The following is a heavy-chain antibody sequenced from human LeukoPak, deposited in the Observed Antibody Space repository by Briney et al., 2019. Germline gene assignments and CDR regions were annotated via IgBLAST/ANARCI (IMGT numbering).Heavy chain of an antibody. CDR3: ARVHSFNWFDP. CDR1: GGSVNSGSYY. V-gene: IGHV4-61*01. CDR2: IYYSGST. Sequence: SETLSLTCTVSGGSVNSGSYYWIWIRQPPEKGLEWIGFIYYSGSTNYNPSLKSRVNISLDTSKNQFSLKVSSVTAADTAVYYCARVHSFNWFDPWGQGTLVIVSS. D-gene: IGHD2-15*01. J-gene: IGHJ5*02.